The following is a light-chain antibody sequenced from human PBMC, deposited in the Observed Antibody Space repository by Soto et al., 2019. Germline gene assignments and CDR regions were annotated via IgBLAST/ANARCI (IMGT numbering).Light chain of an antibody. CDR2: GAS. V-gene: IGKV3-20*01. J-gene: IGKJ3*01. CDR1: QSVSSSY. Sequence: EIVLTQSPGTLSLSPGERATLSCRASQSVSSSYLAWYQQKPGQAPRLLIYGASSRATGIPDRFSGSGSGTDFTLTISRLEPEDFAVYYCQQYGSSRVTFGPGTQVDIK. CDR3: QQYGSSRVT.